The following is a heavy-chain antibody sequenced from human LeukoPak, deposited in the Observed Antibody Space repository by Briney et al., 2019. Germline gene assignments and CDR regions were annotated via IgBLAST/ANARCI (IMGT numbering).Heavy chain of an antibody. D-gene: IGHD1-1*01. Sequence: SETLSLTCTVSGGSISSYYWSWIRQPPGKGLEWIGYIYYSGSTNYNPSLKSRVTISVDTSKNQFSLKLGSVTAADTAVYYCARSGIGWFDPWGQGTLVTVSS. CDR3: ARSGIGWFDP. V-gene: IGHV4-59*01. CDR2: IYYSGST. J-gene: IGHJ5*02. CDR1: GGSISSYY.